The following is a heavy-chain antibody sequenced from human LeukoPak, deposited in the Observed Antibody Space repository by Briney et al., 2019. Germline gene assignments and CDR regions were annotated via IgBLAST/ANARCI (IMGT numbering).Heavy chain of an antibody. CDR1: GYTFSNYG. V-gene: IGHV5-51*06. CDR3: ARESETSRRFYAP. CDR2: IYPGDSDA. D-gene: IGHD2-2*01. Sequence: GESLKISCTGSGYTFSNYGIGWVRQMPGKGLEWMVIIYPGDSDATYSPSFQGQVTFSVDESRTTVYLEWTSLKASDTAMYFCARESETSRRFYAPWGQGTLVTVSS. J-gene: IGHJ5*02.